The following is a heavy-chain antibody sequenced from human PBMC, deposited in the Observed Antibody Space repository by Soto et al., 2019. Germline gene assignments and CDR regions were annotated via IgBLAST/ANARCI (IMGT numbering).Heavy chain of an antibody. Sequence: PGRSLRLSCAASGFTFSSYDMHWVRQATGKGLEWVSAIGTAGDPYYPGSVKGRFTISRENAKNSLYLQMNSLRAGDTAVYYCARGGAGYSSSWYGDYYYGMDVWGQGTTVTVS. CDR1: GFTFSSYD. CDR3: ARGGAGYSSSWYGDYYYGMDV. D-gene: IGHD6-13*01. V-gene: IGHV3-13*05. J-gene: IGHJ6*02. CDR2: IGTAGDP.